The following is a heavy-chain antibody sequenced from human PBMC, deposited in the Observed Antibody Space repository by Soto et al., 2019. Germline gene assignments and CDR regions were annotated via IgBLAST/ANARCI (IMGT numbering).Heavy chain of an antibody. V-gene: IGHV4-4*02. J-gene: IGHJ4*02. CDR1: GGSISSSNW. CDR2: IYHSGST. D-gene: IGHD6-13*01. CDR3: ARSWQQLVPYYFDY. Sequence: SETLSLTCAVSGGSISSSNWWSWVRQPPGKGLEWIGEIYHSGSTNYNPSLKSRVTISVDKSKNQFSLKLSSVTAADTAVYYCARSWQQLVPYYFDYWGQGTLVTVSS.